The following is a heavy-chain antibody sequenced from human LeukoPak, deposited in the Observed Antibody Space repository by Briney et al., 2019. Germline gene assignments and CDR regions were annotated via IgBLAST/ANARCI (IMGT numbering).Heavy chain of an antibody. CDR1: GFTVSSSY. CDR3: ARDLQTDPPVDY. Sequence: LAGGSLRLSCAASGFTVSSSYMSWVRQAPGKGLEWVSVIRSDGTTAYADSVKGRFTISRDTSRNTLYLQMNSLRAEDTAVYYCARDLQTDPPVDYWGQGTLVTVSS. J-gene: IGHJ4*02. CDR2: IRSDGTT. V-gene: IGHV3-53*01.